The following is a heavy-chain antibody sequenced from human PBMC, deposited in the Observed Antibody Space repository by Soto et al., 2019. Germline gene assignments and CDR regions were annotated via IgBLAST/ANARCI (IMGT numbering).Heavy chain of an antibody. CDR1: GFIFSNNA. J-gene: IGHJ4*02. CDR3: ARGTGPGSFLIDY. D-gene: IGHD3-10*01. CDR2: IWSDGSYE. Sequence: QVQLVGSGGGVVQPGRSLRLSCAASGFIFSNNAMHWVRQAPGQGLEWVALIWSDGSYENYAESVKGRFTISRDNSKNTLYLQVNSLRVDDTAVYFCARGTGPGSFLIDYWGQGTLVTVSS. V-gene: IGHV3-33*01.